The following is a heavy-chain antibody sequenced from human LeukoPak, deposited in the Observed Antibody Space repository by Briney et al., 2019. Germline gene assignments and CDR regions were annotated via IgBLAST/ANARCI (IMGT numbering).Heavy chain of an antibody. CDR1: GFTFSNHA. D-gene: IGHD1-26*01. J-gene: IGHJ4*02. CDR2: ISGSGGST. Sequence: PGGSLRLSCAASGFTFSNHAMSWVRQPPEKGLEWVSGISGSGGSTYYADSVKGRFTISRDNSKNTLYLQMNSLRAEDTAVYYCAKGGVSVWSGSYYWGQGILVTVSS. CDR3: AKGGVSVWSGSYY. V-gene: IGHV3-23*01.